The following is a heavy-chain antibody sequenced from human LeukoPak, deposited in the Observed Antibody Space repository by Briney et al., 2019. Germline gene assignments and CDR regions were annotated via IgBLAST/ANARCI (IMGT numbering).Heavy chain of an antibody. CDR3: ARVTHAFDI. CDR1: GGSFSGYY. J-gene: IGHJ3*02. D-gene: IGHD4-23*01. Sequence: SETLSLTCAVYGGSFSGYYWSWIREPPGKGLEWIGEINHSGSTNYNPSLKSRVTISVDTSKNQFSLKLSSVTAADTAVYYCARVTHAFDIWGQGTMVTVSS. V-gene: IGHV4-34*01. CDR2: INHSGST.